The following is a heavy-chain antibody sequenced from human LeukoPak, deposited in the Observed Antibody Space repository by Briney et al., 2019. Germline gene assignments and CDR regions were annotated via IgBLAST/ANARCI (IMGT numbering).Heavy chain of an antibody. CDR2: IYAGGNT. J-gene: IGHJ4*02. CDR1: GFMVGHKY. CDR3: ARGQTDLLRNYFDY. Sequence: GGSLRLSCAASGFMVGHKYMSWVRQAPGKGLEWLSIIYAGGNTYSADSVKGRFTISRDNSRNTVYPQMNNLRDDDTAVYYCARGQTDLLRNYFDYWGPGTPVTVSS. V-gene: IGHV3-66*01.